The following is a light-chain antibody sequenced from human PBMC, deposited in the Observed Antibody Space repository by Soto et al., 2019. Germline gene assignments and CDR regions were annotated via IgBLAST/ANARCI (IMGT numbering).Light chain of an antibody. J-gene: IGKJ4*01. CDR3: MQAARLPLT. V-gene: IGKV2D-29*01. CDR2: EVF. CDR1: QSLLSGDGRTY. Sequence: DVVMTQTPVSLSVTPGQPASISCKSSQSLLSGDGRTYFYWYWQKPGQPPHIVMAEVFNRLSGVPDRFSGSGSETDFTLKISRVEAEDTGVYYCMQAARLPLTFGGGTSVEI.